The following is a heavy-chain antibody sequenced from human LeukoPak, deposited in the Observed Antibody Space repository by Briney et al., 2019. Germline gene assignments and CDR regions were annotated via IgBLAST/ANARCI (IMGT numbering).Heavy chain of an antibody. J-gene: IGHJ5*02. D-gene: IGHD2/OR15-2a*01. V-gene: IGHV4-34*01. CDR1: GGSFSGYY. CDR3: ARHPFQYPFDH. CDR2: INHSGST. Sequence: SETLSLTYAVYGGSFSGYYWSWIRQPPGKGLEWIGEINHSGSTNYNPSLKSRVSLSLDTSNNQFSLKLSSVTAADTAVYYCARHPFQYPFDHWGQGTVVSVSS.